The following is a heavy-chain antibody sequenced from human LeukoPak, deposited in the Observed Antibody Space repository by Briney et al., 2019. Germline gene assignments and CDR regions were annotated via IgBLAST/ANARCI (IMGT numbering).Heavy chain of an antibody. V-gene: IGHV3-66*01. D-gene: IGHD3-10*01. CDR2: IYSGGST. Sequence: GGSLRLSCAASGFTVSSNYMSWVRQAPGKGLEWVSVIYSGGSTYYADSVKGRFTISRDNSKNTLYLQMNSLRAEDTAVYYCARSRGGSAFDIWGQGTMVTVSA. CDR1: GFTVSSNY. CDR3: ARSRGGSAFDI. J-gene: IGHJ3*02.